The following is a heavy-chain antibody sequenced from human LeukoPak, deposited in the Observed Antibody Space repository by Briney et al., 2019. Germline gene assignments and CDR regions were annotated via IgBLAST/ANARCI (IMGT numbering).Heavy chain of an antibody. V-gene: IGHV1-46*01. Sequence: ASVKVSCKASGYTFTSYYMHWVRQAPGQGREWMGIINPSGGSTSYVQKFQGRVTMTRDTSTSTAYMELSSLRSEDTAVYYCAREGIELSMAPTYYYYYMDVWGKGTTVTVSS. CDR2: INPSGGST. D-gene: IGHD2/OR15-2a*01. CDR3: AREGIELSMAPTYYYYYMDV. J-gene: IGHJ6*03. CDR1: GYTFTSYY.